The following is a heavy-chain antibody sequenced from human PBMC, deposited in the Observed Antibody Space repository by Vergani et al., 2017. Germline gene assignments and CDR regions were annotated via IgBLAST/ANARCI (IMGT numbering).Heavy chain of an antibody. J-gene: IGHJ4*02. D-gene: IGHD1-7*01. Sequence: EVQLLESGGGLVQPGGSLRLSCAASGFTFSSYGMHWVRQAPGKGLEWVGRIKSKTDGGTTDYAAPVKGRFTISRDDSKNTLYLQMNSLKTEDTAVYYCTTDPAGTTFVYWGQGTLVTVSS. V-gene: IGHV3-15*01. CDR3: TTDPAGTTFVY. CDR2: IKSKTDGGTT. CDR1: GFTFSSYG.